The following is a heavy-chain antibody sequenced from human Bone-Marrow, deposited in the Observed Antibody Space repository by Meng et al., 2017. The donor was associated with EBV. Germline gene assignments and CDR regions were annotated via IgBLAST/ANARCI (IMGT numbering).Heavy chain of an antibody. Sequence: VQVQQEGAGLLKPSASLSLTCAVYGGSFSGYYWSWNRQPTGKGLEWIGEINHSGSTNYNPSLKSRVTISVDTSKNQFSLKLSSVTAADTAVYYCARPFPSWQSPRLDPFGAWGQGTLVTVSS. CDR3: ARPFPSWQSPRLDPFGA. J-gene: IGHJ5*02. V-gene: IGHV4-34*01. CDR2: INHSGST. CDR1: GGSFSGYY. D-gene: IGHD6-19*01.